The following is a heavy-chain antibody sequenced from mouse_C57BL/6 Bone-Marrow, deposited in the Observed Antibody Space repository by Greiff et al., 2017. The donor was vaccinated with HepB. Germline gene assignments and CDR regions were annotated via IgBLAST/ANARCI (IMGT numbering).Heavy chain of an antibody. CDR2: INPSTGGT. CDR3: ARGNYYGSSYSY. V-gene: IGHV1-42*01. D-gene: IGHD1-1*01. J-gene: IGHJ2*01. CDR1: GYSFTGYY. Sequence: EVKLVESGPELVKPGASVKISCKASGYSFTGYYMNWVKQSPEKSLEWIGEINPSTGGTTYNQKFKAKATLTVDKSSSTAYMQLKSLTSEDSAVYYCARGNYYGSSYSYWGQGTTLTVSS.